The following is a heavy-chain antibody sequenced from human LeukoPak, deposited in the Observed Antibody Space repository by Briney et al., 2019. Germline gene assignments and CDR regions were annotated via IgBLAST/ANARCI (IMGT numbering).Heavy chain of an antibody. Sequence: KAGGSLRLSCAASGFTFSSYSMNWVRQAPGKGLEWVSSISSSSSYIYYADSVKGRFTISRDNAKNSLYLQMNSLRAEDTAVYYCARGRNYYGSGSYYNPNFDYWGQGTLVIVSS. CDR2: ISSSSSYI. J-gene: IGHJ4*02. CDR3: ARGRNYYGSGSYYNPNFDY. D-gene: IGHD3-10*01. CDR1: GFTFSSYS. V-gene: IGHV3-21*01.